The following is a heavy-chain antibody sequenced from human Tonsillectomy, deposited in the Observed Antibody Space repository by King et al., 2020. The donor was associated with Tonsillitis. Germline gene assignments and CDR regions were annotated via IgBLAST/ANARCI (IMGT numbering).Heavy chain of an antibody. CDR2: IRQDGSDK. CDR1: GFTFSTYW. Sequence: VQLVESGGGLVQPVGSLRLSCAASGFTFSTYWMTWVRQAPGKGLEWVANIRQDGSDKSYLDSVKGRFSISRDNAKNSLYLQMNSLRAEDTAVYYCARDPFESSGGGHWGQGTLVTVSS. J-gene: IGHJ4*02. D-gene: IGHD2-15*01. CDR3: ARDPFESSGGGH. V-gene: IGHV3-7*03.